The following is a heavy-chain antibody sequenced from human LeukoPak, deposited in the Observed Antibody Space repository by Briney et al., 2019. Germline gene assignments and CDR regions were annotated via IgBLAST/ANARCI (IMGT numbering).Heavy chain of an antibody. CDR1: GFTFSSYW. J-gene: IGHJ6*03. D-gene: IGHD5-18*01. V-gene: IGHV3-7*01. CDR2: IKQDGSEK. Sequence: KTGGSLRLSCAASGFTFSSYWMSWVRQAPGKGLEWVANIKQDGSEKYYVDSVKGRFTISRDNAKNSLYLQMNSLRAEDTAVYYCARDRIQLWFDYYYYYMDVWGKGTTVTVSS. CDR3: ARDRIQLWFDYYYYYMDV.